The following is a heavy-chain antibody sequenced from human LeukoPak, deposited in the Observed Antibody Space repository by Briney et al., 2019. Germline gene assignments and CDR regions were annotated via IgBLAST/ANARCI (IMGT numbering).Heavy chain of an antibody. Sequence: SQTLSLTCAICGDSVSSNSAAWNWIRQSPSRGLEWLGRTYYRSKWYNAYAVSVKSRMTINPDTSKNQFSLQLNSVTPEDTAVYYCARVSGSYDPFDIWGQGTMVTVSS. J-gene: IGHJ3*02. D-gene: IGHD1-26*01. CDR3: ARVSGSYDPFDI. CDR1: GDSVSSNSAA. CDR2: TYYRSKWYN. V-gene: IGHV6-1*01.